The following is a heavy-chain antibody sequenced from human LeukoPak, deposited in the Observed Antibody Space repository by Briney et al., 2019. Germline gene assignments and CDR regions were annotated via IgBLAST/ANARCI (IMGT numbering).Heavy chain of an antibody. V-gene: IGHV3-48*04. CDR2: ISSSSSNI. CDR1: GFTFSSYG. D-gene: IGHD6-19*01. J-gene: IGHJ4*02. CDR3: ARVAVAGY. Sequence: GGSLRLSCAASGFTFSSYGMHWVRRAPGKGLEWVSYISSSSSNIYHADSVKGRFTISRDNAKNSLYLQMNSLRAEDTAVYYCARVAVAGYSGQGTLVTVSS.